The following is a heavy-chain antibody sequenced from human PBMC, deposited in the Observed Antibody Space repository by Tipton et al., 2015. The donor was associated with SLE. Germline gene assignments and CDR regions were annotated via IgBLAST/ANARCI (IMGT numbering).Heavy chain of an antibody. CDR1: GGSFSDHY. Sequence: TLSLTCAVYGGSFSDHYWRWTWIRQPQPPGKGLEWIGEIDRRGNTKYNPSLKSRVAISVDTSRNRFSLRLSSVTAADTAVYYCARFQTLISPFDFWGQGILVTVSS. CDR2: IDRRGNT. V-gene: IGHV4-34*01. J-gene: IGHJ4*02. CDR3: ARFQTLISPFDF. D-gene: IGHD2/OR15-2a*01.